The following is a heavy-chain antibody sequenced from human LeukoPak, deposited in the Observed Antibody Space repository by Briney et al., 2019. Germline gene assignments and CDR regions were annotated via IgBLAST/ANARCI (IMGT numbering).Heavy chain of an antibody. D-gene: IGHD1-1*01. CDR2: INPTGGST. J-gene: IGHJ5*02. Sequence: ASVKVSCKASGYTFTSYYMHWVRQAPGQGLEWMGLINPTGGSTGYAQKFQGRVTMTRDMSTSTDYMELSSLRSEDTAVYYCAREHPNLGTRDPWGQGTLVTISS. CDR1: GYTFTSYY. V-gene: IGHV1-46*01. CDR3: AREHPNLGTRDP.